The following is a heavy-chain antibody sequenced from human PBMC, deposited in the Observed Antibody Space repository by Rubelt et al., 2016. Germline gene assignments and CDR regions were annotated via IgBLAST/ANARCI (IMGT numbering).Heavy chain of an antibody. CDR1: GGSISSSSYY. J-gene: IGHJ4*02. CDR3: ARDPRAGTTSFDY. CDR2: IYYSGST. V-gene: IGHV4-39*07. D-gene: IGHD1-7*01. Sequence: QLQLQESGPGLVKPSETLSLTCTVSGGSISSSSYYWGWIRQPPGKGLEWIGSIYYSGSTYYNPSLKSRATIAGDTSTNQFALKLSSVTAADTAVYYCARDPRAGTTSFDYWGQGTLVTVSS.